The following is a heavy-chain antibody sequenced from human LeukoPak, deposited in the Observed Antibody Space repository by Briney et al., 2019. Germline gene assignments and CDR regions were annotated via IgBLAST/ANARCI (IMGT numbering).Heavy chain of an antibody. J-gene: IGHJ4*02. Sequence: QPGGSLRLSCAASGFTFTSYSMNWVRQAPGKGLEWVSTISGGGGSTYYADSVKGRFTISRDNSKNTLYLQVNSLRAEDTAVYYCARGLTYDRSGNLFDYWGQGTLVTVSS. CDR3: ARGLTYDRSGNLFDY. D-gene: IGHD3-22*01. CDR2: ISGGGGST. CDR1: GFTFTSYS. V-gene: IGHV3-23*01.